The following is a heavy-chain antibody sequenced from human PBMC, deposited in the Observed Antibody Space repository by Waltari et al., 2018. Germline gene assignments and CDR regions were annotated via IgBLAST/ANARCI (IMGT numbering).Heavy chain of an antibody. J-gene: IGHJ3*02. D-gene: IGHD2-15*01. Sequence: QVQLQESGPGLVKPSQTLSLTCTVSGCSISSGSYYWSWIRQPAGKGLEWMGGIIPILGTANYAQKFQGRVTITADESTSTAYMELSSLRSEDTAVYYCARFPPDCSGGSCYAFDIWGQGTMVTVSS. CDR3: ARFPPDCSGGSCYAFDI. CDR2: IIPILGTA. CDR1: GCSISSGS. V-gene: IGHV1-69*01.